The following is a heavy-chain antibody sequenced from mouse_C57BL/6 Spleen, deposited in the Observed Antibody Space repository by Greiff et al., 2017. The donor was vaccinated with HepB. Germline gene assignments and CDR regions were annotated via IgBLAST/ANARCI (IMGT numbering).Heavy chain of an antibody. V-gene: IGHV1-59*01. CDR3: ARGGHYGSRAWYFDV. D-gene: IGHD1-1*01. CDR1: GYTFTSYW. J-gene: IGHJ1*03. Sequence: QVQLQQPGAELVRPGTSVKLSCKASGYTFTSYWMHWVKQRPGQGLEWIGVIDPSDSYTNYNQKFKGKATLTVDTSSSTAYMQLSSLSSEDSAVYYCARGGHYGSRAWYFDVWGTEPTVTVSS. CDR2: IDPSDSYT.